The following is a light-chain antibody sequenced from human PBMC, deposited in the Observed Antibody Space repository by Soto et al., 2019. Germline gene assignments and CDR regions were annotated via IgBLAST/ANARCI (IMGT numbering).Light chain of an antibody. Sequence: VMTQSPATLSVSPGERATLSCRASESVSSNLAWYQQRPGQAPRLLIYGASTRATDTPVRFRGSGSGTEFTLTISSLQSEDFAVYYCQQYNDWPPITFGQGTLLEIK. CDR2: GAS. V-gene: IGKV3-15*01. CDR3: QQYNDWPPIT. J-gene: IGKJ5*01. CDR1: ESVSSN.